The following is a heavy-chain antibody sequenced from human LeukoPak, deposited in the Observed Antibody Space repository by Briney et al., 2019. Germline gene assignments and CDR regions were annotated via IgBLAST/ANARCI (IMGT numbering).Heavy chain of an antibody. J-gene: IGHJ6*03. CDR1: GGSISSYY. CDR2: IYTSGST. V-gene: IGHV4-4*07. Sequence: SETLSLTCTVSGGSISSYYWSWIRQPAGEGLEWIGRIYTSGSTNYNPSLKRRVTMSVDTSKNQFSLKLSSVTAADTAVYYCARCYYYYYYMDVWGKGTTVTVSS. CDR3: ARCYYYYYYMDV.